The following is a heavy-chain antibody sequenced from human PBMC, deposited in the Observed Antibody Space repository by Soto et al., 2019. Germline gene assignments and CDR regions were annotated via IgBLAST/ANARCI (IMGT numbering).Heavy chain of an antibody. J-gene: IGHJ4*02. CDR3: AKDRLRLDYYDSSGYYAGDY. Sequence: PGGSLRLSCAASGFTFSSYAMSWVSQAPGKGLEWVSAISGSGGSTYYADSVKGRFTISRDNSKNTLYLQMNSLRAEDTAVYYCAKDRLRLDYYDSSGYYAGDYWGQGTLATVSS. V-gene: IGHV3-23*01. CDR2: ISGSGGST. D-gene: IGHD3-22*01. CDR1: GFTFSSYA.